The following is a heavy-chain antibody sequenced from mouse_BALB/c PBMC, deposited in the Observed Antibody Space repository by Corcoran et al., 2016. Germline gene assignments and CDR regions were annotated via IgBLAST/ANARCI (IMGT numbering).Heavy chain of an antibody. CDR1: GYSITSGHY. J-gene: IGHJ3*01. D-gene: IGHD2-3*01. V-gene: IGHV3-6*02. Sequence: DVQLQESGPGLVKPSQSLSLTCSVTGYSITSGHYWNWIRQFPGNKLEWMGYISYDGSNNYNPSLKNRISITRDTSKNQLFLKLNSVTTEDTATYYCARDDGYAYWGQGTLVTVSA. CDR2: ISYDGSN. CDR3: ARDDGYAY.